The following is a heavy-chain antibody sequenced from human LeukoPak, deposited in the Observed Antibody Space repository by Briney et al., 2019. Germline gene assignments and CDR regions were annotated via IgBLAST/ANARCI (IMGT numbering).Heavy chain of an antibody. D-gene: IGHD3-10*01. Sequence: GGSLRLSCAASGFTFSSYSMNWVRQAPGKGLKWVSSISSSSSYIYYADSVKGRFTISRDNAKNSLYLQMNSLRAEDTAVYYCARRRCEVRGTGCAFDIWGQGTMVTVSS. V-gene: IGHV3-21*01. CDR2: ISSSSSYI. J-gene: IGHJ3*02. CDR1: GFTFSSYS. CDR3: ARRRCEVRGTGCAFDI.